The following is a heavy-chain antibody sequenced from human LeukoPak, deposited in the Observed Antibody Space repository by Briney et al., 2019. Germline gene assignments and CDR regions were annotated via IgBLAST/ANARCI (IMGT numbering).Heavy chain of an antibody. CDR1: GFTFSSYS. J-gene: IGHJ4*02. CDR3: AKDADDFWSGLPADY. Sequence: PGGSLRLSCAASGFTFSSYSMNWVRQAPGKGLEWVSSISSSSSYIYYADSVKGRFTISRDNAKNSLYLQMNSLRAEDAAVYYCAKDADDFWSGLPADYWGQGTLVTVSS. D-gene: IGHD3-3*01. CDR2: ISSSSSYI. V-gene: IGHV3-21*04.